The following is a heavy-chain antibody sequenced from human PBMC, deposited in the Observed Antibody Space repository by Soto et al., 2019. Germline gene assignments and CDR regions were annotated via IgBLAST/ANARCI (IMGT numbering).Heavy chain of an antibody. D-gene: IGHD2-8*01. J-gene: IGHJ4*02. CDR1: GGSISSYY. V-gene: IGHV4-59*08. CDR3: AGLYCTNGVCFDY. CDR2: IYYSGST. Sequence: SETLSLTCTVSGGSISSYYWSWIRQPPGKGLEWIGYIYYSGSTNYNPSPKSRVTTSVDTSKNQFYLKLSSVPAADTAVYYCAGLYCTNGVCFDYWGQGTLVTVSS.